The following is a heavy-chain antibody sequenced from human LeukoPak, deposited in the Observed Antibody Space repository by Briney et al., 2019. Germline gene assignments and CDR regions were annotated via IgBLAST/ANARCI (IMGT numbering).Heavy chain of an antibody. Sequence: SSETLSLTCAVYGGSFSGYYWSWIRQPPGKGLEWTGEINHSGSTNYNPSLKSRVTISVDTSKNQFSLKLSSVTAADTAVYYCASLPRKQQLVLNWFDPWGQGTLVTVSS. CDR2: INHSGST. CDR1: GGSFSGYY. V-gene: IGHV4-34*01. D-gene: IGHD6-13*01. J-gene: IGHJ5*02. CDR3: ASLPRKQQLVLNWFDP.